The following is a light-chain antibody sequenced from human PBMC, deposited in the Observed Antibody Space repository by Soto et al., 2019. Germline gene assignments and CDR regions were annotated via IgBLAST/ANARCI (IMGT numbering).Light chain of an antibody. CDR1: QSVRSN. CDR2: GGS. V-gene: IGKV3D-15*01. Sequence: EIVMTQSPATLSVSPGERATLSCRASQSVRSNLTWYQQKPGQAPRLLIYGGSTRATGIPARFSGSGSGTEFTLNISRLQSEDFAVYYCQQYNNWPPFGQGTRLEIX. CDR3: QQYNNWPP. J-gene: IGKJ5*01.